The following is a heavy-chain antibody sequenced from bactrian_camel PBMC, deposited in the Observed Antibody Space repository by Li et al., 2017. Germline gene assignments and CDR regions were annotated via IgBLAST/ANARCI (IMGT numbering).Heavy chain of an antibody. CDR2: IWTGADGP. Sequence: LVESGGGSVQAGGSLTLSCAASEDIYSRTCMGWFRQVPGKAREGVAAIWTGADGPYYPNFKKGRFTISQDNPKNTWYLQMNSLKVEDTGMYYCAHGGRWREWARDDQCTFAQLGQGTQVTVS. CDR1: EDIYSRTC. D-gene: IGHD7*01. V-gene: IGHV3S1*01. J-gene: IGHJ4*01.